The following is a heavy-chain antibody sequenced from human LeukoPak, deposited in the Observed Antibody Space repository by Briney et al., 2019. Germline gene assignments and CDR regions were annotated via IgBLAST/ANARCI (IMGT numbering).Heavy chain of an antibody. CDR3: ARHPVVVPAPDY. D-gene: IGHD2-2*01. V-gene: IGHV4-38-2*01. CDR2: IYHSGST. J-gene: IGHJ4*02. Sequence: PSETLSLTCAVSGYSISSGYYWGWIRPPPGKGLEWIGIIYHSGSTYYNPSLKSRVTISVDTSKNQFSLKLSSVTAADTAVYYCARHPVVVPAPDYWGQGTLVTVSS. CDR1: GYSISSGYY.